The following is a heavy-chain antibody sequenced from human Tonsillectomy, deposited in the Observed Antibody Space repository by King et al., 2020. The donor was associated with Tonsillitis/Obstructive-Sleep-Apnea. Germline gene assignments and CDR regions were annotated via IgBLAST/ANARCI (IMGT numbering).Heavy chain of an antibody. Sequence: QLQESGPGLVKPSETLSLTCNVSGGSVSSGSYYWSWIRPPPGKGLEWIGYISHSGSTNSNPSLKSRVTISVDTSTNQFSLRLSSVAAADTAMYYCARVCIAAVRGDYYYYMDVWGKGTTVTVSS. D-gene: IGHD6-13*01. V-gene: IGHV4-61*01. CDR3: ARVCIAAVRGDYYYYMDV. J-gene: IGHJ6*03. CDR2: ISHSGST. CDR1: GGSVSSGSYY.